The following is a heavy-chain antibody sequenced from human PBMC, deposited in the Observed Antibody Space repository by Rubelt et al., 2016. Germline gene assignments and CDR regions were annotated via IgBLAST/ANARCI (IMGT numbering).Heavy chain of an antibody. D-gene: IGHD3-10*01. V-gene: IGHV4-34*01. Sequence: QVQLQQWGAGLVKPSEPLSLTCAVYGGSFSGYSWTWIRQPPGKGLEWIGEINHSGSTNYNPSLKSRVTISIDTSKNQFSLKRSFLTSAGAAVYDCATSPKLGDAIGIWGQGTMLTVSS. J-gene: IGHJ3*02. CDR2: INHSGST. CDR3: ATSPKLGDAIGI. CDR1: GGSFSGYS.